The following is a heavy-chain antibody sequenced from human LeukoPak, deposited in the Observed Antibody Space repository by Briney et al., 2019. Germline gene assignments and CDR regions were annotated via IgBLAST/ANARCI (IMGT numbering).Heavy chain of an antibody. J-gene: IGHJ4*02. D-gene: IGHD3-10*01. CDR3: AKIGLKGSGSYYYYFDY. CDR2: ISGSGGST. Sequence: GGSLRLSCAASGFTFSSYAMSWVRQAPGRGLEWVSAISGSGGSTYYADSVKGRFTISRDNSKNTLYLQMNSLRAEDTAVYYCAKIGLKGSGSYYYYFDYWGQGTLVTVSS. CDR1: GFTFSSYA. V-gene: IGHV3-23*01.